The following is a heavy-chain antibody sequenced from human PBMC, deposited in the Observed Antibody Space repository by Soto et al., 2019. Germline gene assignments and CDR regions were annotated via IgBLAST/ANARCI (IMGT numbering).Heavy chain of an antibody. CDR1: GFTFSSYS. D-gene: IGHD3-3*01. J-gene: IGHJ4*02. CDR2: ISSSSSTI. V-gene: IGHV3-48*02. Sequence: GGSLRLSCAASGFTFSSYSMNWVRQAPGKGLEWVSYISSSSSTIYHADSVKGRFTISRDNAKNSLYLQMNSLRDEDTAVYYCASPSPDGDFWSGYFYYWGQGTLVTVSS. CDR3: ASPSPDGDFWSGYFYY.